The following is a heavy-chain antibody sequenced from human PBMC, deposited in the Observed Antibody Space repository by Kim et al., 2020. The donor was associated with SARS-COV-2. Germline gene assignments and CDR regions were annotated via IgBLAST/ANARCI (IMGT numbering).Heavy chain of an antibody. Sequence: SETLSLTCAVYGGSFSSYYWSWIRQPPGKGLEWIGEIKHSGSTNYNPSLKRRVTISVDTSKNQFSLKLSPVTAADTAVSDGARGESGARPVFVFDYWAPG. CDR2: IKHSGST. D-gene: IGHD6-6*01. J-gene: IGHJ4*02. V-gene: IGHV4-34*01. CDR3: ARGESGARPVFVFDY. CDR1: GGSFSSYY.